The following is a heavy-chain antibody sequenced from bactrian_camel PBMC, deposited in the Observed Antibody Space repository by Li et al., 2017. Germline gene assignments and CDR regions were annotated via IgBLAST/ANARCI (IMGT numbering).Heavy chain of an antibody. Sequence: QLVESGGGSVQSGGSLKLTCAVSGNTHSDNCMMWFRQAPGSEREGVAAIDDNGSTSYAESVKGRFTFSMDNAKNTLYLQMDSLQPEDTAVYYCAAGDYCLGSLPPQWHFPYWGQGTQVTVS. J-gene: IGHJ4*01. CDR2: IDDNGST. D-gene: IGHD1*01. V-gene: IGHV3S53*01. CDR3: AAGDYCLGSLPPQWHFPY. CDR1: GNTHSDNC.